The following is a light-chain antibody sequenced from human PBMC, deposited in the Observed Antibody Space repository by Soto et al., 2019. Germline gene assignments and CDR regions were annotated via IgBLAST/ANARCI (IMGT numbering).Light chain of an antibody. CDR3: QQYSKWPLT. J-gene: IGKJ4*01. Sequence: EILMTQCPATLSVSQGERATLSCRASESLNNNLAWYQQSPGQVPRLLIYRASTRATGIPARFSGSGSGTEFTLTISSLQSEDFSVYYCQQYSKWPLTFGGGTKVEIK. CDR2: RAS. CDR1: ESLNNN. V-gene: IGKV3-15*01.